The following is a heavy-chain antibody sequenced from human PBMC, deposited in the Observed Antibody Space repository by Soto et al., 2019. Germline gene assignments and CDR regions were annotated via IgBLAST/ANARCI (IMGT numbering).Heavy chain of an antibody. CDR2: IIPIFGTA. Sequence: QVQLVQSGAEVKKPGSSVKVSCKASGGTFSGYAISWVRQAPGQGLEWMGGIIPIFGTANYAQKFQGRVTITADKSTSTAYMELSSLRSEDTAVYYCARGKVESIAARQSFDYWGQGTLVTVSS. CDR1: GGTFSGYA. J-gene: IGHJ4*02. CDR3: ARGKVESIAARQSFDY. V-gene: IGHV1-69*06. D-gene: IGHD6-6*01.